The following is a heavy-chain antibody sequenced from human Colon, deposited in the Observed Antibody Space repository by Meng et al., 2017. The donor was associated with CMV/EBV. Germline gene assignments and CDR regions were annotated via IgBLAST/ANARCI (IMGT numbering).Heavy chain of an antibody. CDR1: YS. Sequence: YSISWVRQTTGIGLEWMGGIMPIFGTTDYAQKFQGRLTITTDGSTGTAYMELRSLTSEDTAIYYCARGKGIVVIPGASNYYYYAMDVWGQGTTVTVSS. CDR2: IMPIFGTT. D-gene: IGHD2-2*01. CDR3: ARGKGIVVIPGASNYYYYAMDV. V-gene: IGHV1-69*05. J-gene: IGHJ6*02.